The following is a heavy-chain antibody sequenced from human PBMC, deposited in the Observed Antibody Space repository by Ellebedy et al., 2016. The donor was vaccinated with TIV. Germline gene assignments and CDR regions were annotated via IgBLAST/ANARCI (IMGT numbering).Heavy chain of an antibody. CDR2: SYYIGTT. D-gene: IGHD1-26*01. CDR3: AGGSFTPYGTDV. CDR1: GGSVSSGSHY. V-gene: IGHV4-61*01. J-gene: IGHJ6*02. Sequence: SETLSLTCTVSGGSVSSGSHYWNWLRQPPGKGLEWIGYSYYIGTTNYNPSLTRPFPLSEDASKNQFSLRLSEVTAADTAVYYCAGGSFTPYGTDVWGRGTTVIVSS.